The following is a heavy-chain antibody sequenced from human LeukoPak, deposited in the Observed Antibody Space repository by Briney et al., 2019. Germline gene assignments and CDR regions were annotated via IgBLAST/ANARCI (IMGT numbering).Heavy chain of an antibody. J-gene: IGHJ3*02. CDR1: GYTFTGYY. CDR2: INPNSGGT. CDR3: ARGSGVVIAFDI. D-gene: IGHD3-3*01. Sequence: ASVKVPCKASGYTFTGYYMHWVRQAPGQGLEWMGWINPNSGGTNYAQKFQGRVTMTRDTSISTAYMELSRLRSDDTAVYYCARGSGVVIAFDIWGQGTMVTVSS. V-gene: IGHV1-2*02.